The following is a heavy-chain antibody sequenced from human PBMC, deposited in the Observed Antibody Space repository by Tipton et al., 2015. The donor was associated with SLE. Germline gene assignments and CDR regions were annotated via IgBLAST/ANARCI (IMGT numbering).Heavy chain of an antibody. CDR2: ISDGSST. Sequence: SLRLSCAASGFTFTNSWMHWVRQAPGKGLVWVSRISDGSSTTYADSVRGRFTISRDNAKKSVDLQIDSLRVEDSAIYYCVRIGWLGWDFQLWGQGTVVTVSS. D-gene: IGHD6-19*01. V-gene: IGHV3-74*03. CDR3: VRIGWLGWDFQL. CDR1: GFTFTNSW. J-gene: IGHJ1*01.